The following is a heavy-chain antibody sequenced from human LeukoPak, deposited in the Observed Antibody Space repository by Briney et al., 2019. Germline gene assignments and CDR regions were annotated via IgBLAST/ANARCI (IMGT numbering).Heavy chain of an antibody. V-gene: IGHV4-4*02. CDR1: GGSISSSNW. CDR2: IYHSGST. D-gene: IGHD3-22*01. J-gene: IGHJ4*02. Sequence: PSGTLSLTCAVSGGSISSSNWWSWVRPPPGKGLEWIGEIYHSGSTNYNPSLKSRVTISVDKSKNQFSLKLSSVTAADTAVYYCARPANYYDSSGYFGYFDYWGQGTLVTVSS. CDR3: ARPANYYDSSGYFGYFDY.